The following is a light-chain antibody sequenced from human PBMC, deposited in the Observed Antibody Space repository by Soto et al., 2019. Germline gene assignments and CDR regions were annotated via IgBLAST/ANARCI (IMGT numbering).Light chain of an antibody. CDR2: NNN. Sequence: QSVLTQPPSASGTPGQRVTISCSGSISNIGSNVVNWFQQLPGTAPKLRIYNNNQRPSGVPDRFSGSKSGTSASLAISGLQSEDEADYYCATWDDSLNGYVFGTGTKGTVL. V-gene: IGLV1-44*01. J-gene: IGLJ1*01. CDR3: ATWDDSLNGYV. CDR1: ISNIGSNV.